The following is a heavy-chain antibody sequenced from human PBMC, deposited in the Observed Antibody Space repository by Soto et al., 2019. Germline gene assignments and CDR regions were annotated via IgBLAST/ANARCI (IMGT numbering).Heavy chain of an antibody. Sequence: PGGSLRLSCAASGFTFSDYYMSWIRQAPGKGLEWVSSITSSGSTTYYTDSVKGRFTISRDNAKNSLYLQMNSLRAEDTAVYYCVRERYSYGPYYFDYWGQGTLVTVSS. CDR3: VRERYSYGPYYFDY. CDR1: GFTFSDYY. D-gene: IGHD5-18*01. CDR2: ITSSGSTT. J-gene: IGHJ4*02. V-gene: IGHV3-11*01.